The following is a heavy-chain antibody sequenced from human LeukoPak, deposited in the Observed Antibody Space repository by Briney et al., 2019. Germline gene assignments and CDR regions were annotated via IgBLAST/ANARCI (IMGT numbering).Heavy chain of an antibody. D-gene: IGHD3-10*01. Sequence: GGSLRLSCAASGFTVSSNYMTWVRQAPGKGLEWGSVIYSGGSTYYADSVKGRFTISRDNSKNTLYLQMNSLRAEDTAVYYCARSGSANYYTYFFDYWGQGTLVTVSS. CDR3: ARSGSANYYTYFFDY. J-gene: IGHJ4*02. V-gene: IGHV3-53*01. CDR1: GFTVSSNY. CDR2: IYSGGST.